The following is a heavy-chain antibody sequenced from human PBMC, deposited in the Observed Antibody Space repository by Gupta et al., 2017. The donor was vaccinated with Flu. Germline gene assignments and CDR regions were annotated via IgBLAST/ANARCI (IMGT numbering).Heavy chain of an antibody. Sequence: EVQLLESGGGLVQPGGSLRISCAASGFTFSSYAMSWVRQAPGKGLAWVSAISGSGGSTYYADSVKGRFTISRDNSKNTLYLQMNSLRAEDTAVYYCVGEGGIWPPSPFDYWGQGTLVTVSS. D-gene: IGHD3-16*01. CDR3: VGEGGIWPPSPFDY. CDR1: GFTFSSYA. V-gene: IGHV3-23*01. J-gene: IGHJ4*02. CDR2: ISGSGGST.